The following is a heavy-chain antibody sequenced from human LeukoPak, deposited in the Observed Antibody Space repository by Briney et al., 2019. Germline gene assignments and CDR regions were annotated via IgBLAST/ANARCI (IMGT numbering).Heavy chain of an antibody. D-gene: IGHD2-15*01. Sequence: PGGSLRLSCAVSGFTFRTYGMHWVRQAPGKGLEWVAAISYNGSKEYYADSVKGRFTISRDNSKNTLYLQMNSLRAEDTAVYYCAKFPRVVRAFDFDYWGQGTLVTVSS. CDR3: AKFPRVVRAFDFDY. V-gene: IGHV3-30*18. CDR1: GFTFRTYG. CDR2: ISYNGSKE. J-gene: IGHJ4*02.